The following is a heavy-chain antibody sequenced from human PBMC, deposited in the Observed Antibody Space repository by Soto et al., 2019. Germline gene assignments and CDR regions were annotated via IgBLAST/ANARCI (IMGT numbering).Heavy chain of an antibody. CDR3: ATKWGDGNIVLVPAAGAYGMDV. J-gene: IGHJ6*02. Sequence: QVQLVQSGAEVKKPGASVKVSCKVSGYTLTELSMHWVRQAPGKGLEWMGGFDPEDGETIYAQKFQGRVTMTEDTSTDTAYMELSSLRSEDTAVYYCATKWGDGNIVLVPAAGAYGMDVWGQGTTVTVSS. CDR2: FDPEDGET. V-gene: IGHV1-24*01. D-gene: IGHD2-2*01. CDR1: GYTLTELS.